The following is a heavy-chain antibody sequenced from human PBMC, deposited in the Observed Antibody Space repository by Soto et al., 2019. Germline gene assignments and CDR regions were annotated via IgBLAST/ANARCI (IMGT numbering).Heavy chain of an antibody. D-gene: IGHD3-22*01. J-gene: IGHJ4*02. CDR1: GGTFSSYA. V-gene: IGHV1-69*12. CDR2: IIPIFGTA. Sequence: QVQLVQSGAEVKKPGSSVKVSCKASGGTFSSYAISWVRQAPGQGLEWMGGIIPIFGTANYAQKFQGRVTIXXDXSXXTAYMELSSLRSEDTAVYYCARDLLGDSSGYVIDYWGQGTLVTVSS. CDR3: ARDLLGDSSGYVIDY.